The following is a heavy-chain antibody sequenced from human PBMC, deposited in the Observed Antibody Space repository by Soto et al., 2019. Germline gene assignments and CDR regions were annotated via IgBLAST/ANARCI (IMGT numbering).Heavy chain of an antibody. D-gene: IGHD3-3*01. J-gene: IGHJ4*02. CDR1: GFTFSSYA. CDR2: ISRIGSST. Sequence: GGSLRLSCAASGFTFSSYAMSWVRQAPGKGLEWVSAISRIGSSTYYADSVKGRFTISRDNSKDTLYLQMNSLRAEDTAVYFCAKGSSGLRFLEWLSPHDYWGQGTLVTVSS. V-gene: IGHV3-23*01. CDR3: AKGSSGLRFLEWLSPHDY.